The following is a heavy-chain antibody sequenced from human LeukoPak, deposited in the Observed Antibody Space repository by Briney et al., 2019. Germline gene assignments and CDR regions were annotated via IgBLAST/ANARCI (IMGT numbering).Heavy chain of an antibody. CDR1: GYTFTSYD. J-gene: IGHJ6*02. V-gene: IGHV1-8*01. CDR3: SVRGVTPPPRWGYYYGMDV. Sequence: WASVKVSCKASGYTFTSYDINWVRQATGQGLEWMGWMNPNSGNTGYAQKFQGRVTMTRNTSISTAYMELSSLRSGDTAVYYCSVRGVTPPPRWGYYYGMDVWGQGTTVTVSS. D-gene: IGHD3-10*01. CDR2: MNPNSGNT.